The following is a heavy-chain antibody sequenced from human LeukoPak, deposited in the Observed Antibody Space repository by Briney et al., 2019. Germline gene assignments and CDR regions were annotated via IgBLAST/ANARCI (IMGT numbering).Heavy chain of an antibody. Sequence: AASVKVSCKASGYTFTGYYMHWVRQAPGQGLEWMGWINPNSGDTNYALKFQGRVTMTRDTSISTGHMELSRLRSDDTAVYYCALWAIEPLDSWGQGTLVTVSS. V-gene: IGHV1-2*02. J-gene: IGHJ4*02. CDR3: ALWAIEPLDS. CDR2: INPNSGDT. D-gene: IGHD1-14*01. CDR1: GYTFTGYY.